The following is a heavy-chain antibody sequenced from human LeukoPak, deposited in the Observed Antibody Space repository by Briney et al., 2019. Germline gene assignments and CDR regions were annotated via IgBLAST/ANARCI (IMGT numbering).Heavy chain of an antibody. CDR2: INHSGST. Sequence: SETLSLTCAVYGGSFSGYYWSWNRQPPGKGLEWIGEINHSGSTNYNPSLKSRVTISVDTSKNQFSLKLSSVTAADTAVYYCATSFLWFGEVYFDYWGQGTLVTVSS. V-gene: IGHV4-34*01. CDR1: GGSFSGYY. D-gene: IGHD3-10*01. J-gene: IGHJ4*02. CDR3: ATSFLWFGEVYFDY.